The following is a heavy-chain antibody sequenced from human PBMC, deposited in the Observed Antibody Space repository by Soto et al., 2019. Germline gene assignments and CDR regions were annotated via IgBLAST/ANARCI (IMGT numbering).Heavy chain of an antibody. V-gene: IGHV3-23*01. J-gene: IGHJ4*02. CDR1: GFTFNMYA. CDR2: IGGSSANT. Sequence: EVQLSESGGGLAQPGGSLRLSCAASGFTFNMYAMSWVRQAPGKGLEWVSGIGGSSANTYYEDFVKGRFTISRDNSKNTLYLQLDSLRAEDTAIYYCARTITGYFWAGAYWGQGTLVTVSS. D-gene: IGHD1-1*01. CDR3: ARTITGYFWAGAY.